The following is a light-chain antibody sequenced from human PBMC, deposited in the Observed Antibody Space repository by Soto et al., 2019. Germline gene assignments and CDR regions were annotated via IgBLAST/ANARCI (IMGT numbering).Light chain of an antibody. V-gene: IGKV1-39*01. J-gene: IGKJ2*01. Sequence: DIQMTQSPSSLSASVGDRVTITCRASQSISSFLNWYHQKPGNAPNYLIYAASMLRDGVPSRFSGSGSETHFTLTINSLQPEDFATYYCQQSYTMPYTFGQGTKLEIK. CDR1: QSISSF. CDR3: QQSYTMPYT. CDR2: AAS.